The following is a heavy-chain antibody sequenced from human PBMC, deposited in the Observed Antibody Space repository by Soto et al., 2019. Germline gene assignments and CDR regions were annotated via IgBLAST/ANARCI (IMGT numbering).Heavy chain of an antibody. J-gene: IGHJ6*03. CDR2: IYYSGST. CDR1: GGSISSYY. D-gene: IGHD3-10*01. Sequence: SETLSLTCTVSGGSISSYYWSWIRQPPGKGLEWIGYIYYSGSTNYNPSLKSRVTISVDTSKNQFSLKLSSVTAADTAVYYCARRVNGSGSYFYYYYMDVWGKGTTVTVSS. V-gene: IGHV4-59*08. CDR3: ARRVNGSGSYFYYYYMDV.